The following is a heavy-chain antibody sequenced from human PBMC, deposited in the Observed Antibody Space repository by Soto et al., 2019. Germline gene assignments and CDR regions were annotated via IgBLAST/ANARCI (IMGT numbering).Heavy chain of an antibody. J-gene: IGHJ4*02. CDR1: GYTFTSYA. V-gene: IGHV1-3*01. D-gene: IGHD5-12*01. CDR2: INAGNGNT. CDR3: AREDGGYDFIDY. Sequence: ASVKVSCKASGYTFTSYAMHWVRQAPGQRLEWMGWINAGNGNTKYSQKFQGRVTITRDTSASTAYMGLSSLRSEDTAVYYCAREDGGYDFIDYWGQGTLVTVSS.